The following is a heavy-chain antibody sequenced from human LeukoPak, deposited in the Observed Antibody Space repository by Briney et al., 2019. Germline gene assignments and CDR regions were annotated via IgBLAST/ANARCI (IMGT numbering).Heavy chain of an antibody. V-gene: IGHV3-30*18. CDR2: ISYDGSNK. CDR1: GFTFSSYG. CDR3: AKDHDYYDSSGYLDY. D-gene: IGHD3-22*01. J-gene: IGHJ4*02. Sequence: TGGSLRLSCAASGFTFSSYGMHWVRQAPGKGLEWVAVISYDGSNKYYADSVKGRFTISRDNSKNTLYLQMNSLRAEDTAVYYCAKDHDYYDSSGYLDYWGQGTLVTVSS.